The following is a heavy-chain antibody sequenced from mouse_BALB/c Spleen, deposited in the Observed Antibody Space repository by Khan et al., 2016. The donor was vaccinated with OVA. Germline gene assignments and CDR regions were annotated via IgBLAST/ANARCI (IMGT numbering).Heavy chain of an antibody. CDR2: MIYTGYT. V-gene: IGHV3-8*02. J-gene: IGHJ3*01. CDR1: GDSITSGY. CDR3: ARSTYRYAFAY. Sequence: EVQLQESGPSLVKPSQTLSLTCSVTGDSITSGYWSWIRKFPGNKLEYMGYMIYTGYTDYNPSLKSRIAITRHPSKNPYYLQLNSVTAEDTATYYCARSTYRYAFAYWGQGTLVTVSA. D-gene: IGHD2-14*01.